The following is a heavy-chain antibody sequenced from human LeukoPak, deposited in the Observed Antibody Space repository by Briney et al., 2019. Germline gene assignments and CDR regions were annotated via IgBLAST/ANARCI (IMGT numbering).Heavy chain of an antibody. V-gene: IGHV3-23*01. Sequence: GGSLRLSCVASGFIFGSYAMSWVRQAPGKGLEWVAVITGGGGNTFFADSVKGRFTISRDNSRNTLYLQMNNLRAEDTAVYYCAKDILAAGLFFDYWGQGALVTVSS. CDR2: ITGGGGNT. CDR3: AKDILAAGLFFDY. J-gene: IGHJ4*02. D-gene: IGHD6-13*01. CDR1: GFIFGSYA.